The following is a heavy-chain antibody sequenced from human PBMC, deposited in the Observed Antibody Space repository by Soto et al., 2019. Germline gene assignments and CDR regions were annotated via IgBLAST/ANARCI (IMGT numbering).Heavy chain of an antibody. CDR2: IWYDGSNK. CDR1: GFTFSSYG. CDR3: AREEVVVVAATLYYFDY. V-gene: IGHV3-33*01. Sequence: GGSLRLSCAASGFTFSSYGMHWVRQAPGKGLEWVAVIWYDGSNKYYADSVKGRFTISRDNSKNTLYLQMNSLRAEDTAVYYCAREEVVVVAATLYYFDYWGQGTLVTVSS. D-gene: IGHD2-15*01. J-gene: IGHJ4*02.